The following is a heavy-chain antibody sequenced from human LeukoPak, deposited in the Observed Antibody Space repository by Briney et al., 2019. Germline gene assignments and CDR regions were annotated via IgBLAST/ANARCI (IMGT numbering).Heavy chain of an antibody. CDR3: AKDDDSSGYQSLXLDY. Sequence: GGSLRLSXAASGFTFDDYAMHWVRQAPGKGLEWVSGISWNSGSIRYADSVKGRFTISRDNAKNSLYLQMNSLRAEDMALYYCAKDDDSSGYQSLXLDYXXQGTLVTVS. D-gene: IGHD3-22*01. CDR1: GFTFDDYA. V-gene: IGHV3-9*03. CDR2: ISWNSGSI. J-gene: IGHJ4*02.